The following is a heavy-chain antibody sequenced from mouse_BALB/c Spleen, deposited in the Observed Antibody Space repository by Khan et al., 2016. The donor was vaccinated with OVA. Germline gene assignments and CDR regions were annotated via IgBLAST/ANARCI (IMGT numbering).Heavy chain of an antibody. J-gene: IGHJ3*01. CDR2: ISSGGDYT. CDR1: GFTFSSYS. D-gene: IGHD4-1*01. Sequence: EVKVVESGGDLVKPGGSLKLSCAASGFTFSSYSMSWVRQTPDKRLEWVATISSGGDYTYYPDSVKGRFTISRDNAENALYLQMSSLRSEDTAMYYCASHLTGSFAYWGQGTLVTVSA. CDR3: ASHLTGSFAY. V-gene: IGHV5-6*01.